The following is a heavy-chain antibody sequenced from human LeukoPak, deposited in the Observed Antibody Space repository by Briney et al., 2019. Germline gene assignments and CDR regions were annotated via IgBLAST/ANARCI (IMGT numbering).Heavy chain of an antibody. CDR2: ISSSSSYI. V-gene: IGHV3-21*01. CDR1: GFTFSSYS. J-gene: IGHJ4*02. CDR3: ARRKFYSTYDPFDS. D-gene: IGHD5-12*01. Sequence: GGSLRLSCAASGFTFSSYSMDWVRQAPGKGLEWVSSISSSSSYIYYADSVKGRFTISRDNAKNSLYLQMNSLRAEDTAVYYCARRKFYSTYDPFDSWGQGTLVTVSS.